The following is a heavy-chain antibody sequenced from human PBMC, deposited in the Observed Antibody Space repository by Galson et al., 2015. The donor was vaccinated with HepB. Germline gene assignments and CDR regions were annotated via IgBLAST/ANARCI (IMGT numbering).Heavy chain of an antibody. CDR1: GYTFTGYY. CDR3: ARVAQWELVSDWFDP. Sequence: SVKVSCKASGYTFTGYYMHWVRQAPGQGLEWMGWINPNSGGTNYAQKFQGRVTMTRDTSISTAYMELSRLRSDDTAVYYCARVAQWELVSDWFDPWGQGTLVTVSS. J-gene: IGHJ5*02. CDR2: INPNSGGT. V-gene: IGHV1-2*02. D-gene: IGHD1-26*01.